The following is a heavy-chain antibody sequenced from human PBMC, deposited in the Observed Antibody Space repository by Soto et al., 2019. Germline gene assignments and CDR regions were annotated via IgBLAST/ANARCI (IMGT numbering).Heavy chain of an antibody. CDR3: ARGGGVYYFDY. CDR1: GGSISSYY. CDR2: IYYSGIT. Sequence: SETKSLTCPVSGGSISSYYWSWIRQPPGKGLEWIGYIYYSGITDYNPSLKSRVTISIDTSKSQFSLKLSSVTAADTAVYYCARGGGVYYFDYWGQGTLVTVSS. V-gene: IGHV4-59*01. D-gene: IGHD2-8*02. J-gene: IGHJ4*02.